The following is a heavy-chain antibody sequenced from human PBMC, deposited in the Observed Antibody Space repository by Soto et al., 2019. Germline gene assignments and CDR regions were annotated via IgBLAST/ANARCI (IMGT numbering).Heavy chain of an antibody. CDR1: GGSISSGGYY. V-gene: IGHV4-31*03. CDR3: ARDSAARPKTWSWFDP. J-gene: IGHJ5*02. CDR2: IYYSGST. D-gene: IGHD6-6*01. Sequence: SETLSLTCTVSGGSISSGGYYWSWIRQHPGKGLEWIGYIYYSGSTYYNPSLKSRVTISVDTSKNQFSLKLSSVTAADTAVYYCARDSAARPKTWSWFDPWGQVTRVTVS.